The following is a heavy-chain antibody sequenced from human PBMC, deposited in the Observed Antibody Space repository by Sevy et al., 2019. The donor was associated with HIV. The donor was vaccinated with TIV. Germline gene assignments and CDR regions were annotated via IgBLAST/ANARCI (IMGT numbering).Heavy chain of an antibody. Sequence: ASVKVSCKVSGYTLTELSMHWVRQAPGKGLEWMGGFDPEDGETIYAQKFQGRVTMTEDTSTDTAYMELSSLRSEDTAVYYCPTPSIAARLPFDYWGQGTLVTVSS. CDR1: GYTLTELS. J-gene: IGHJ4*02. V-gene: IGHV1-24*01. CDR2: FDPEDGET. D-gene: IGHD6-6*01. CDR3: PTPSIAARLPFDY.